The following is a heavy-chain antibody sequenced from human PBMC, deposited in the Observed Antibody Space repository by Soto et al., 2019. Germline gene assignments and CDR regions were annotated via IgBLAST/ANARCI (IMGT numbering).Heavy chain of an antibody. V-gene: IGHV1-69*13. D-gene: IGHD4-17*01. CDR3: ARSPPMTTVTITWFDP. CDR2: VIPIFGTA. J-gene: IGHJ5*02. Sequence: VASVKVSCKXSGGTFSSYAISWVRQAPGQGLEWMGGVIPIFGTANYAQKFQGRVTITADESTSTAYMELSSLRSEDTAVYYCARSPPMTTVTITWFDPWGQGTLVTVSS. CDR1: GGTFSSYA.